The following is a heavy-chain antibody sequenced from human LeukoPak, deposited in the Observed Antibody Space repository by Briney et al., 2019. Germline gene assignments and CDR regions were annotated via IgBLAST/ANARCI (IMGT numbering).Heavy chain of an antibody. CDR1: GFTFSSYA. CDR3: AKAGRYSSSWYTVDY. CDR2: ISGSGGST. Sequence: AGGSLRLSCAASGFTFSSYAMSWVRQAPGKGLEWVSAISGSGGSTYYADSVKGRFTISRDNSKNTLYLQMNSLRAEDTAVYYCAKAGRYSSSWYTVDYWGQGTLVTVSS. V-gene: IGHV3-23*01. D-gene: IGHD6-13*01. J-gene: IGHJ4*02.